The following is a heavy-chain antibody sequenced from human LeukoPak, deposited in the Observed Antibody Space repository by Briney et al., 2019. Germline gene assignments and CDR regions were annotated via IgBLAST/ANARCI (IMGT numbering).Heavy chain of an antibody. V-gene: IGHV6-1*01. CDR1: GDSVSSNSAA. CDR2: TYYRSKWYN. CDR3: ARGDTLYSSGWFTDWFDP. J-gene: IGHJ5*02. D-gene: IGHD6-19*01. Sequence: SQTLSLTCAISGDSVSSNSAAWNWIRQSPSRGLEWLGRTYYRSKWYNDYAVSVKSRITINPDTSKNQFSLQLNSVTPGDTAVYYCARGDTLYSSGWFTDWFDPWGQGTLVTVSS.